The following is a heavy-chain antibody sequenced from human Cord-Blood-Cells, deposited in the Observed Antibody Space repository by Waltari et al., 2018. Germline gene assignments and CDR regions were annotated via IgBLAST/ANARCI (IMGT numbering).Heavy chain of an antibody. CDR2: IYYSGST. Sequence: QLPLQESGPGLVKPSETLSPTCTVSGGSLSSTRSYWGWIRQPPGKGLEWIGSIYYSGSTYYNPSLKSRVTISVDTSKNQFSLKLSSVTAADTAVYYCAAGMAAAGTRWFDPWGQGTLVTVSS. CDR3: AAGMAAAGTRWFDP. J-gene: IGHJ5*02. V-gene: IGHV4-39*01. D-gene: IGHD6-13*01. CDR1: GGSLSSTRSY.